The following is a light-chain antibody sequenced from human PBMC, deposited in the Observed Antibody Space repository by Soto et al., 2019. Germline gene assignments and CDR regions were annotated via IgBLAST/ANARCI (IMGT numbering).Light chain of an antibody. CDR2: KAS. CDR3: QHYVTSSPYT. Sequence: DIQVTQSPSTLSASIGDRVTITCRASQNIDNGLAWYQQKPGKAPTLLIYKASNLYSGVPSRFSGSGSGTDFTLTISSLQADDCATYYCQHYVTSSPYTFGQGTKLDIK. CDR1: QNIDNG. J-gene: IGKJ2*01. V-gene: IGKV1-5*03.